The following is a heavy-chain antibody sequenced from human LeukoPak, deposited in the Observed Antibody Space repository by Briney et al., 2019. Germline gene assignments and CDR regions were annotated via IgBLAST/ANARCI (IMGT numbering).Heavy chain of an antibody. CDR2: IIPIVGTA. CDR3: AREAAAPPEEEPFWSGYYMDA. J-gene: IGHJ6*03. V-gene: IGHV1-69*05. Sequence: VASVKVSCKASGGTFSSYAISWVRQAPGQGREWMGGIIPIVGTANYAQKLQGRVTITTDESTSPAYMALSSLRSEDTAVYYCAREAAAPPEEEPFWSGYYMDAWGTGTTVTVS. CDR1: GGTFSSYA. D-gene: IGHD3-3*01.